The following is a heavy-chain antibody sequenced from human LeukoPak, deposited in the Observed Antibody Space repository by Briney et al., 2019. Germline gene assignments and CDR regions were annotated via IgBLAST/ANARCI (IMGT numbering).Heavy chain of an antibody. CDR1: GGSISSYY. CDR3: ARLRTMTTVVTDPDAFDI. D-gene: IGHD4-23*01. V-gene: IGHV4-59*01. J-gene: IGHJ3*02. CDR2: IYYSGST. Sequence: SETLSLTCTVSGGSISSYYWSWIRQPPGKGLEWIGYIYYSGSTNYNPSLKSRFTISVDTSKNQFSLKLSSVTAADTAVYYCARLRTMTTVVTDPDAFDIWGQGTMVTVSS.